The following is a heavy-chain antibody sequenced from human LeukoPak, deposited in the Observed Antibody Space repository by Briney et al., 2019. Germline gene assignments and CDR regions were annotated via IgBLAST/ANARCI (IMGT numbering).Heavy chain of an antibody. CDR1: GFTFSNYA. Sequence: PGGSLRLSCAASGFTFSNYAMSWGHQAPGKGLEWVSVISSGGNTYFADSVKGRFTISRDNSENTLYLQMNSLRAEDSAVYYCAKGGYSYGYFDYWGQGILVTVSS. CDR3: AKGGYSYGYFDY. V-gene: IGHV3-23*01. CDR2: ISSGGNT. J-gene: IGHJ4*02. D-gene: IGHD5-18*01.